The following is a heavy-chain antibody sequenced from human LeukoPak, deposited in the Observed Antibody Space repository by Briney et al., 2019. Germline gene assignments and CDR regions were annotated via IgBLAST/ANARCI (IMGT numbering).Heavy chain of an antibody. Sequence: PGGSLRLSCAASGFTFSSYAMSWVRQAPGKGLEWVSGITASGGTTYYADSVKGRFAISRDNSKNTLYLQLNSLRAEDTAVYYCAKHSRYDSSGYYDHWGQGTLVTVSS. V-gene: IGHV3-23*01. J-gene: IGHJ4*02. CDR3: AKHSRYDSSGYYDH. CDR1: GFTFSSYA. D-gene: IGHD3-22*01. CDR2: ITASGGTT.